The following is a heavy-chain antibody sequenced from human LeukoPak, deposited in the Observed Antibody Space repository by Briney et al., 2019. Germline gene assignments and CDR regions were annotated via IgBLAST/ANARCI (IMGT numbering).Heavy chain of an antibody. D-gene: IGHD3-3*01. CDR3: ARVQQNYDFWSGYYYYYMDV. V-gene: IGHV3-11*01. J-gene: IGHJ6*03. Sequence: GGSLRLSCAASGFTFSDYYMSWIRQAPGKGLEWVSYISSSGSTIYYVDSVKGRFTISRYNVKNSLYLQMNSLRAEDTAVYYCARVQQNYDFWSGYYYYYMDVWGKGTTVTVSS. CDR1: GFTFSDYY. CDR2: ISSSGSTI.